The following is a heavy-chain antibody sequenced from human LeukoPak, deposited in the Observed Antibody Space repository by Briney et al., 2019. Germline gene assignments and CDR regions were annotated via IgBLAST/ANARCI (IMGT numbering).Heavy chain of an antibody. CDR2: SYHRGNA. Sequence: SETLSLTCAVSGYSITNGYYWGWIRQTPGKGLEWIGSSYHRGNAHYKSSLNGRVAISTDTSKNQFSLTLTSVTAADTAVYFCVRLLGDSRGYYPRSFYIDSWGQGILVSLSS. CDR3: VRLLGDSRGYYPRSFYIDS. CDR1: GYSITNGYY. D-gene: IGHD3-22*01. V-gene: IGHV4-38-2*01. J-gene: IGHJ4*02.